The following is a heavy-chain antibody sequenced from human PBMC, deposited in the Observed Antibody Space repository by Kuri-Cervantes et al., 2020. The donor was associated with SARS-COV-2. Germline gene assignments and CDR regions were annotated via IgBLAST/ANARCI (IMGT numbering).Heavy chain of an antibody. V-gene: IGHV4-34*01. CDR1: GGSFSGYY. CDR3: ARGERNFDY. J-gene: IGHJ4*02. D-gene: IGHD1-1*01. Sequence: GSLRLSCAVYGGSFSGYYWSWIRQPPGKGLEWIGEINHSGSTNYNPSPKSRVTISVDTSKNQFSLKLSSVTAADTAVYYCARGERNFDYWGQGTLVTVSS. CDR2: INHSGST.